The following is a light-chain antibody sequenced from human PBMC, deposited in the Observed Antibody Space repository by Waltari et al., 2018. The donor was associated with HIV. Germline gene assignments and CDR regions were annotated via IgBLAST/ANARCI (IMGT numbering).Light chain of an antibody. J-gene: IGLJ2*01. CDR2: DDS. Sequence: SYVLTPPPSVSVAPGQTARLTWGGDIFGNKIVHWNQQKPGQAPVLVVYDDSDRPSGIPERFSGSNSGNTATLTISRVEAGDEADYYCQVWDSSSDHVVFGGGTKLTVL. CDR3: QVWDSSSDHVV. V-gene: IGLV3-21*02. CDR1: IFGNKI.